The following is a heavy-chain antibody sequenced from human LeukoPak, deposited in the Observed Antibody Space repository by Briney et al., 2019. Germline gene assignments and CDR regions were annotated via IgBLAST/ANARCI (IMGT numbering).Heavy chain of an antibody. CDR1: GGTFSNDA. D-gene: IGHD2-2*01. V-gene: IGHV1-69*04. J-gene: IGHJ4*02. CDR2: IIPNLGMA. CDR3: ARDLVCTINCKDS. Sequence: SVKVSCKASGGTFSNDAISWVRQAPGQGLEWMGRIIPNLGMALYAQKFKGRVTITADKSPSTAYMELSSLTSEDTAVYFCARDLVCTINCKDSWGQGTLVTVSS.